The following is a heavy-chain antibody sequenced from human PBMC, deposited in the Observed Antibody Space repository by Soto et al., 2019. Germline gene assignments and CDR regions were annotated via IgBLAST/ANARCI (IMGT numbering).Heavy chain of an antibody. CDR3: ARDRPGGYYDFWSGYYNSYYYYYMDV. J-gene: IGHJ6*03. V-gene: IGHV3-7*01. Sequence: GGSLRLSCAASGFTFSSYWMSWVRQAPGKGLEWVANIKQDGSEKYYVDSVKGRFTISRDNAKNSLYLQMNSLRAEDTAVYYCARDRPGGYYDFWSGYYNSYYYYYMDVWGKGTTVTVSS. CDR1: GFTFSSYW. CDR2: IKQDGSEK. D-gene: IGHD3-3*01.